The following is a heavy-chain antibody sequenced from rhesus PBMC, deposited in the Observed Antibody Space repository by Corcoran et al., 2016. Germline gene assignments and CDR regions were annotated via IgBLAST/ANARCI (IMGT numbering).Heavy chain of an antibody. CDR1: GASIGGNYY. V-gene: IGHV4-143*01. Sequence: QVQLQESGPGLVKPSETQSLTCTVSGASIGGNYYWRWLRPHPGKGQEGLGGGYGDTSSSSYRPSLKSPLSFSNYPSYPLFSWKLKSVTAADTAVYYCARRYPYISGWSDAFDFWGQGLRVTVSS. J-gene: IGHJ3*01. CDR3: ARRYPYISGWSDAFDF. CDR2: GYGDTSSS. D-gene: IGHD6S26*01.